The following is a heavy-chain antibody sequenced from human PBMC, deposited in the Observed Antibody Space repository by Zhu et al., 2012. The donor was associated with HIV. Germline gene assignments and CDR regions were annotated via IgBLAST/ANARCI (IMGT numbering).Heavy chain of an antibody. CDR1: GGSFSGYY. V-gene: IGHV4-34*01. CDR3: ALPSGYYYDSSGLSPGAFDI. J-gene: IGHJ3*02. CDR2: INHSGST. D-gene: IGHD3-22*01. Sequence: QVQLQQWGAGLLKPSETLSLTCAVYGGSFSGYYWSWIRQPPGKGLEWIGEINHSGSTNYNPSLKSRVTISVDTSKNQFSLKLSSVTAADTAVYYCALPSGYYYDSSGLSPGAFDIWGQGTMVTVSS.